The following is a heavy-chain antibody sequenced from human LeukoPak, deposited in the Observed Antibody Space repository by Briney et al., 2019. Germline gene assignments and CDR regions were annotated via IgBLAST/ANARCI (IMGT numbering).Heavy chain of an antibody. CDR1: GGSISSSSYY. J-gene: IGHJ4*02. Sequence: SETLSLTCTVSGGSISSSSYYWGWIRQPPGKGLEWIGSIYNSGSTYYNPSLKSRVTISVDTSKNQFSLKLSSVTAADTAVYYCARGPPQYASVPDYWGQGTLVTVSS. CDR2: IYNSGST. V-gene: IGHV4-39*07. CDR3: ARGPPQYASVPDY.